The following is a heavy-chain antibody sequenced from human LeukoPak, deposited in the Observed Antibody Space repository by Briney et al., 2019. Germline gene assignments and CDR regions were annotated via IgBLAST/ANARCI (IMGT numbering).Heavy chain of an antibody. J-gene: IGHJ4*02. CDR2: INHSGST. D-gene: IGHD2-2*02. Sequence: PSETLSLTCAVYGGSFSGYYWSWIRQPPGKGLGWIGEINHSGSTNYNPSLKSRVTISVDTSKNQFSLKLSSVTAADTAVYYCASGYQLLYEDYWGQGTLVTVSS. V-gene: IGHV4-34*01. CDR1: GGSFSGYY. CDR3: ASGYQLLYEDY.